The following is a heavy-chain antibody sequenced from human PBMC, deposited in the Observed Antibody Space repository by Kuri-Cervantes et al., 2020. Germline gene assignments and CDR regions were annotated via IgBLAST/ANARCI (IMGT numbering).Heavy chain of an antibody. CDR1: GGTFSSYA. V-gene: IGHV1-69*06. Sequence: SVKVSCKASGGTFSSYAISWVRQAPGQGLEWMGGIIPIFGTANYAQKFQGRVTITADKSTSTAYMELSSLRSEDTAVYYCVRVRAAAGLHWFDPWGQGTLVTVSS. J-gene: IGHJ5*02. D-gene: IGHD6-13*01. CDR3: VRVRAAAGLHWFDP. CDR2: IIPIFGTA.